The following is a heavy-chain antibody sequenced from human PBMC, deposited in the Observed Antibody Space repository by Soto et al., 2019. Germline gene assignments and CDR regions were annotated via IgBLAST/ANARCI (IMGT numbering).Heavy chain of an antibody. V-gene: IGHV4-59*01. CDR1: GFSISSYY. D-gene: IGHD3-10*01. CDR2: IYYSGST. Sequence: PXETLSLTCTVAGFSISSYYWSWIRQPPGKGLEWIGYIYYSGSTNYNPSLKSRVTISVDTSKNQFSLKLSSVTAADTAVYYCARFFMVRGVNWFDHWGQGTLVTVSS. CDR3: ARFFMVRGVNWFDH. J-gene: IGHJ5*02.